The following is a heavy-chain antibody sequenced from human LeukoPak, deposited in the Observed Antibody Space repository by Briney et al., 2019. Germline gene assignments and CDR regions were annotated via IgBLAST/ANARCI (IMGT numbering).Heavy chain of an antibody. CDR1: GFTFSIYA. CDR3: ARARDGYNYYAFDI. D-gene: IGHD5-24*01. J-gene: IGHJ3*02. Sequence: GGSLRLSCSASGFTFSIYAMHWVRQAPGKGLEWVAVIWNDGGNKYYADSVKGRFTISRDNSKNTLYLQMNSLRAEDTAVYYCARARDGYNYYAFDIWGQGALVTVSS. V-gene: IGHV3-33*01. CDR2: IWNDGGNK.